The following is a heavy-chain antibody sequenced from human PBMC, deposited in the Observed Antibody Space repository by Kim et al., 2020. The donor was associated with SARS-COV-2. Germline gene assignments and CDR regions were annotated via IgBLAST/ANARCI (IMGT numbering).Heavy chain of an antibody. V-gene: IGHV4-4*09. CDR2: IYSSGST. J-gene: IGHJ3*02. Sequence: SETLSLTCSVSGDSIIDYYWSWIRQPPGKELEFIGYIYSSGSTTYSPSLKSRVTMSVDTSKNHFSLTLNPVTAADTALYFCARGRKPRYGYACDIWGQGT. CDR3: ARGRKPRYGYACDI. CDR1: GDSIIDYY. D-gene: IGHD1-26*01.